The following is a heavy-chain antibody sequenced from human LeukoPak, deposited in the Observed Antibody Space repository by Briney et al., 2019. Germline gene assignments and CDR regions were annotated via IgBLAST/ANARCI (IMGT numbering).Heavy chain of an antibody. V-gene: IGHV4-59*01. Sequence: PSETLSLTCTVSGGSITNNYWSWLRQPPGKGLEWIGFIYYTGTTNYNPSLKSRVSISADTSKNQFSLKLSSVTAADTAVYYCTRVRPDFGDDYWGQGTLVTVSS. D-gene: IGHD2-21*01. CDR2: IYYTGTT. J-gene: IGHJ4*02. CDR3: TRVRPDFGDDY. CDR1: GGSITNNY.